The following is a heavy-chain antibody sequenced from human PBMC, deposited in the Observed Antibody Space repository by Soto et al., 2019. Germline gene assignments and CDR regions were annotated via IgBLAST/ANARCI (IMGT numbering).Heavy chain of an antibody. J-gene: IGHJ4*02. V-gene: IGHV1-69*12. CDR1: GGTFSSYA. CDR3: ASPGIAVAGTGGFDY. D-gene: IGHD6-19*01. Sequence: QVQLVQSGAEVKKPGSSVKVSCKASGGTFSSYAISWVRQAPGQGLEWMGGIIPIFGTANYAQKFQGRVTITAYESTSTAYMELSSLRSEDTAVYYCASPGIAVAGTGGFDYWGQGTLVIVSS. CDR2: IIPIFGTA.